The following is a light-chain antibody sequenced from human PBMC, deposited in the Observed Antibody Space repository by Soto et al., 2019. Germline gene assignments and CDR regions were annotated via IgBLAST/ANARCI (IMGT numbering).Light chain of an antibody. Sequence: QSALTQPRSVSGSPGQSVTISCTGTSSDVGGYNYVSWYQQHPGKAPNLMIYDVSKRPSGVPDRFSGSKSGNTASLTISGLQAEDEGDYYCCSYAGSYTWVFGGGTKLTVL. V-gene: IGLV2-11*01. J-gene: IGLJ3*02. CDR1: SSDVGGYNY. CDR2: DVS. CDR3: CSYAGSYTWV.